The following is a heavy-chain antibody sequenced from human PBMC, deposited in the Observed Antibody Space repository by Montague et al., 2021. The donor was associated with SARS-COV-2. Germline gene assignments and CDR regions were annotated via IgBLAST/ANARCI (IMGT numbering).Heavy chain of an antibody. Sequence: SLRLSCAASGFTFSDYYMSWIRQAPGEGLEWVSYISSTSNYTNYADSVKGRFTVSRDNAKSSLYLHMNSLRPEDTAVYYCARGVPPVYWGQGTLVTVSS. CDR1: GFTFSDYY. J-gene: IGHJ4*02. CDR2: ISSTSNYT. CDR3: ARGVPPVY. D-gene: IGHD2-2*01. V-gene: IGHV3-11*05.